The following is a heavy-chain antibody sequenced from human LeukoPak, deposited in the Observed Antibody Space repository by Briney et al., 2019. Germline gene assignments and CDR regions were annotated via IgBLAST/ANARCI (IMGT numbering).Heavy chain of an antibody. CDR3: ARGFDSSSWSPFDY. CDR1: GGSFSSSSYY. J-gene: IGHJ4*02. V-gene: IGHV4-39*01. D-gene: IGHD6-13*01. CDR2: IYKSGST. Sequence: SETLSLTCSVSGGSFSSSSYYWGWIRQPPGKGLEWVGSIYKSGSTYYNPSLKSRVTISVDTSKNQFSLKLNSVTAADMAVYYCARGFDSSSWSPFDYWGQGTLVTVSS.